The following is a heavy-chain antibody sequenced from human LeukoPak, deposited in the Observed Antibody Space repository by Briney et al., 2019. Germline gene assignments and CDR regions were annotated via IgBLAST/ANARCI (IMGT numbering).Heavy chain of an antibody. V-gene: IGHV1-24*01. CDR2: FDPEDGET. Sequence: ASVKVSCKVSGYTLTELSTHWVRQAPGKGLEWMGGFDPEDGETIYAQKFQGRVTMTEDTSTDTAYMELSSLRSEDTAVYYCARGLSTDSSSSLWGQGTLVTVSS. J-gene: IGHJ4*02. CDR1: GYTLTELS. CDR3: ARGLSTDSSSSL. D-gene: IGHD6-6*01.